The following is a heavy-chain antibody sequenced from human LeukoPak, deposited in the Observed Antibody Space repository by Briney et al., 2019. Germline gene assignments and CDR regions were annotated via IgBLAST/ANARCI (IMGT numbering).Heavy chain of an antibody. CDR1: GGSISSYY. V-gene: IGHV4-59*01. Sequence: PSETLSLTCTVSGGSISSYYWSWIRQPPGKGLEWIGYIYYSGSTNYKPSLKSRITISVDTSKNQFSLKLGSVTAADTAVYYCARGSRSYYFDYWGQGALVTVSS. CDR2: IYYSGST. D-gene: IGHD3-16*02. J-gene: IGHJ4*02. CDR3: ARGSRSYYFDY.